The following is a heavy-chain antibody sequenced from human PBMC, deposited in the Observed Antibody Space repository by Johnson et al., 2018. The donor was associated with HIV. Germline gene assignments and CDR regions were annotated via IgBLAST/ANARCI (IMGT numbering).Heavy chain of an antibody. CDR1: GFTFSSYA. CDR2: ISYDGSNK. Sequence: QVQVVESGGGVVQPGRSLRLSCAASGFTFSSYAIHWVRQAPGKGLEWVAVISYDGSNKYYADSVKGRFTISRDNSKNTLYLQMNSLRDEDTAVYYCARGWDWGSLGAVDIWGQGTMVTVSS. CDR3: ARGWDWGSLGAVDI. V-gene: IGHV3-30-3*01. D-gene: IGHD7-27*01. J-gene: IGHJ3*02.